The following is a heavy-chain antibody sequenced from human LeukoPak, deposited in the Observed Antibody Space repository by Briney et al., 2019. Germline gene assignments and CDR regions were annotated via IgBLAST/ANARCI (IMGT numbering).Heavy chain of an antibody. D-gene: IGHD4/OR15-4a*01. J-gene: IGHJ4*02. CDR3: ARRAGAYSHPYDY. V-gene: IGHV3-7*03. Sequence: PGGSLRLSCAASGFTFSTYWMSWVRQVPGKGLEWVANIKQDGSEIYYVDSVKGRFTISRDNSKNTLYLQMNSLRAEDTAVYYCARRAGAYSHPYDYWGQGTLVTVSS. CDR1: GFTFSTYW. CDR2: IKQDGSEI.